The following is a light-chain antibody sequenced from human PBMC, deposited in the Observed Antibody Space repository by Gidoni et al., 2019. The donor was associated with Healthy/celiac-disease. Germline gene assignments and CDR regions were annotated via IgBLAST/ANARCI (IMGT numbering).Light chain of an antibody. J-gene: IGKJ1*01. Sequence: DIVMTQSPDSLAVSLGERATINCKSSQSVLYISNNKNYLAWYQQTPGQPPKLLIYWASTRESGVPDRFSGSGSGTDFTLTISSLQAEDVAVYYCQQYYSTRTFGQGTKVEIK. V-gene: IGKV4-1*01. CDR2: WAS. CDR3: QQYYSTRT. CDR1: QSVLYISNNKNY.